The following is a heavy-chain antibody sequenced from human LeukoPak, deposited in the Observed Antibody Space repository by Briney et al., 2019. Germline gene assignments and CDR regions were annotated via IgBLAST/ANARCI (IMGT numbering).Heavy chain of an antibody. J-gene: IGHJ6*03. V-gene: IGHV3-48*03. Sequence: GGSLRLSCAASGFTFSSYEMNWVRQAPGKGLEWVSYISSSGSTIYYADSVKGRFTISRDNAKNSLYLQMNSLRAEDTAVYYCARDRCTNGVCYSAGDYYYYMDVWGKGTTVTVSS. CDR3: ARDRCTNGVCYSAGDYYYYMDV. CDR2: ISSSGSTI. D-gene: IGHD2-8*01. CDR1: GFTFSSYE.